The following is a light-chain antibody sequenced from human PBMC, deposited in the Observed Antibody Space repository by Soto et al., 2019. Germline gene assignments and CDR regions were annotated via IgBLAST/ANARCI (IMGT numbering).Light chain of an antibody. J-gene: IGLJ2*01. CDR2: EVT. CDR1: DNDVGRYDY. CDR3: MSYAGGNSVT. V-gene: IGLV2-8*01. Sequence: QSALTQPPSASGSLGLSVTLSCSGTDNDVGRYDYVSWYQQHPGKAPKLLIYEVTKRPSGVPERFSASKSGNSASLTVSGLQDEDEADYYCMSYAGGNSVTFGGGTQLTVL.